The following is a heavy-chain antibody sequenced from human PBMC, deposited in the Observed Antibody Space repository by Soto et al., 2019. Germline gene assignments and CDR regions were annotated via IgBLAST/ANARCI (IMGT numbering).Heavy chain of an antibody. V-gene: IGHV3-23*01. CDR1: GFTFSSYA. CDR2: ISGSGGST. D-gene: IGHD3-3*01. J-gene: IGHJ4*02. CDR3: ASRKYYDFWSGYYTGKDHFDY. Sequence: GGSLRLSCAASGFTFSSYAMSWVRQAPGKELEWVSAISGSGGSTYYADSVKGRFTISRDNSKNTLYLQMNSLRAEDTAVSYCASRKYYDFWSGYYTGKDHFDYWGQGTLVTVSS.